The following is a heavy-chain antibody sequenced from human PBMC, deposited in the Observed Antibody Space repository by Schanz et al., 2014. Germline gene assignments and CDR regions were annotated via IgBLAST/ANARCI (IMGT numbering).Heavy chain of an antibody. J-gene: IGHJ5*01. D-gene: IGHD3-16*01. CDR3: AKDLYNYGIFDS. CDR2: ISNSGTYT. Sequence: PGGSLRLSCAASGFTFSDYYMTWMRQAPGKGLEWISYISNSGTYTKYADSVKGRFTISRDNSRKTLYLQMNSLRADDTAVYYCAKDLYNYGIFDSWGQGTLVTVSS. CDR1: GFTFSDYY. V-gene: IGHV3-11*05.